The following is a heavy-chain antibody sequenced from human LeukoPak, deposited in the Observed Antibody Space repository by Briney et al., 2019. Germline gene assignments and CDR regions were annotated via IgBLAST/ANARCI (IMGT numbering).Heavy chain of an antibody. V-gene: IGHV3-21*01. CDR1: GFTFTTYS. CDR2: ISSSSSYI. J-gene: IGHJ4*02. Sequence: GGSLRLSCAASGFTFTTYSMNWVRQAPGKGLESVSSISSSSSYIYYADSVKGRSTISVDNAKNSLYLQMNSLRAEDTAVYYCAKDPTHYRVWDDYESTVLSYWGQGTLVTVSS. CDR3: AKDPTHYRVWDDYESTVLSY. D-gene: IGHD3-22*01.